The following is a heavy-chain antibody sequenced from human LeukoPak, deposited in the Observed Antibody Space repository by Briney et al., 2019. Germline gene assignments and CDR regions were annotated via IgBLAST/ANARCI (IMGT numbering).Heavy chain of an antibody. CDR3: ARGGTTVIAPVY. Sequence: SQTLSLTCTVSGGSISSDGYYWSWIRQPPGEGLEWIGYIYYRGGTYYNPSLRSRVIISVDTSKNQFSLKLSSVTAADTAVYYCARGGTTVIAPVYWGQGTLVTVSS. CDR2: IYYRGGT. V-gene: IGHV4-30-4*01. CDR1: GGSISSDGYY. D-gene: IGHD4-23*01. J-gene: IGHJ4*02.